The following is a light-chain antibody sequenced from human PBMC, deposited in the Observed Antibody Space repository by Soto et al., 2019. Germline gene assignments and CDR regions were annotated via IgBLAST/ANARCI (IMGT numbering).Light chain of an antibody. CDR3: TQNYSSPRNS. CDR1: QSVLYSSNNKNY. CDR2: WAS. J-gene: IGKJ2*01. V-gene: IGKV4-1*01. Sequence: DIVMTQSPDSLAVSLGERATINCKSSQSVLYSSNNKNYLAWYQQKPGQPPKLLIYWASTRESGVPDRFSGRACWSDFTPTISSLQPEDGGVYDGTQNYSSPRNSFGQGT.